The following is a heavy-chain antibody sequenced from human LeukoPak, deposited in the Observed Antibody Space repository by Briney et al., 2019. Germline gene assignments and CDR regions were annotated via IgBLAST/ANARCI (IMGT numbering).Heavy chain of an antibody. CDR1: GGTFSSYA. CDR3: ARIYSSGWYDQHDAFDI. V-gene: IGHV1-69*05. D-gene: IGHD6-19*01. Sequence: SVKVSCKASGGTFSSYAIGWVRQAPGQGLEWMGGIIPIFGTANYAQKFQGRVTITTDESTSTAYMELSSLRSEDTAVYYCARIYSSGWYDQHDAFDIWGQGTMVTVSS. CDR2: IIPIFGTA. J-gene: IGHJ3*02.